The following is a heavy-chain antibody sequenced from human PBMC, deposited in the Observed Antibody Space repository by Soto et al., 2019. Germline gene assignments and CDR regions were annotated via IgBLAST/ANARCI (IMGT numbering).Heavy chain of an antibody. CDR3: ARVNPEYYGMDV. CDR2: INPNSGGT. V-gene: IGHV1-2*02. J-gene: IGHJ6*02. Sequence: AAVTVSWKASGYPFTGYYMHWGRQAPGQGREWRGWINPNSGGTNYPQKFQGRVTMTRDTSISTAYMELSRLRSDDTAVYYWARVNPEYYGMDVWGQGTTVTVSS. CDR1: GYPFTGYY.